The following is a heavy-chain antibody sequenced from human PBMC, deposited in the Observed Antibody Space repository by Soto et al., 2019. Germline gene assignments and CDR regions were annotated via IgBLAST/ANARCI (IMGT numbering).Heavy chain of an antibody. CDR3: AKRSSPATCDY. CDR2: ISGSDDST. Sequence: EVQLFESGGGWVHPGESLRLSCAASGFNCSRYAMSWVRQAPGKGLEWVSAISGSDDSTYYADSVKGRFTISRDNSKNTRYLHMNSLRAEDKAVYYGAKRSSPATCDYWGQGPLVTVSS. J-gene: IGHJ4*02. CDR1: GFNCSRYA. V-gene: IGHV3-23*01. D-gene: IGHD6-13*01.